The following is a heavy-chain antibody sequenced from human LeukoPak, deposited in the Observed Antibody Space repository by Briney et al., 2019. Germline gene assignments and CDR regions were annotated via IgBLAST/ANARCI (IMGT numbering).Heavy chain of an antibody. V-gene: IGHV4-61*02. Sequence: SETLSLTCTVSGGSISSGSYYWSWIRQPAGKGLEWIGRIYTSGSTNYNPSLKSRVTMSVDTSKNQFSLKLSSVTAADTAVYYCARDATEPVGYSSSWYRDPWFDPWGQGTLVTVSS. CDR1: GGSISSGSYY. D-gene: IGHD6-13*01. J-gene: IGHJ5*02. CDR3: ARDATEPVGYSSSWYRDPWFDP. CDR2: IYTSGST.